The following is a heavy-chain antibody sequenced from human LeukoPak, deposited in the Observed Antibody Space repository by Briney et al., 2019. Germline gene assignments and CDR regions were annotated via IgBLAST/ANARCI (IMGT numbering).Heavy chain of an antibody. J-gene: IGHJ4*02. V-gene: IGHV1-69*04. CDR2: IIPILGIA. CDR1: GGTFSSYA. CDR3: GRAGYNWNDEGDY. Sequence: GSSVKVSCKASGGTFSSYAISWVRQAPGQGLEWMGRIIPILGIANYAQKFQGRVTITADKSTSTAYMELSSLKSEATAVYYCGRAGYNWNDEGDYWGQGTLVTVSS. D-gene: IGHD1-20*01.